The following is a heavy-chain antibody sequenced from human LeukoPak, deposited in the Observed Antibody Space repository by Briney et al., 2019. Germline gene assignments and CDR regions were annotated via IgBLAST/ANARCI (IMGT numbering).Heavy chain of an antibody. CDR3: ARGRWGYGDYDYYYYYMDV. J-gene: IGHJ6*03. V-gene: IGHV3-74*03. CDR2: IDSDGRLT. CDR1: GFIFSNSW. Sequence: GGSLRLSCAASGFIFSNSWMHWVRQVPGKGLVWVSRIDSDGRLTTYADSVKGRFTISRDNTKNTLFLQMSNLRAEDTSVYYCARGRWGYGDYDYYYYYMDVWGKGTTVTVSS. D-gene: IGHD4-17*01.